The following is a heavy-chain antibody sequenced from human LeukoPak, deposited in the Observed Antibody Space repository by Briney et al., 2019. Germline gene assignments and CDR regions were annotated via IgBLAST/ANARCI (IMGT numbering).Heavy chain of an antibody. CDR1: GYTFTGYY. D-gene: IGHD6-13*01. Sequence: GASVKVSCKASGYTFTGYYMHWVRQAPGQGLEWMGWISPNSGGTNYAQKFQGRVTMTRDTSISTAYMERSRLRSDDRAVDYFVRGLIAERLLATFWGKGTLVTVSS. J-gene: IGHJ4*02. V-gene: IGHV1-2*02. CDR2: ISPNSGGT. CDR3: VRGLIAERLLATF.